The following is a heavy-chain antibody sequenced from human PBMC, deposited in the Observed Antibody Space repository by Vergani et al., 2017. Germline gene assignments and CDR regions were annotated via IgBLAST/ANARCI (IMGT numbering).Heavy chain of an antibody. Sequence: QLQLQESGPGLVKPSETLSLTCTVSGGSISSSSYYWGWIRQPPGKGLEWIGSIYYSGSTYYNPSLKSRVTISVDTSKNQFSLKLSSVTAADTAVYYCASSAGSYYSLDDWGQGTLVTVSS. D-gene: IGHD3-10*01. CDR2: IYYSGST. CDR1: GGSISSSSYY. CDR3: ASSAGSYYSLDD. J-gene: IGHJ4*02. V-gene: IGHV4-39*01.